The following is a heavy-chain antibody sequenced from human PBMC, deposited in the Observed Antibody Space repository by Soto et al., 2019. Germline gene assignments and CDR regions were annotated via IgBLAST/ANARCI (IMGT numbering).Heavy chain of an antibody. CDR2: IYYSGST. Sequence: QLQLQESGPGLVKPSETLSLTCTVSGGSISSSSYYWGWIRQPPGKGLEWIGSIYYSGSTYYNPSLKSRVTISVDTSKNQFSLKLSSVTAADTAVYYCARHERELVAFDYWGQGTLVTVSS. J-gene: IGHJ4*02. V-gene: IGHV4-39*01. CDR1: GGSISSSSYY. D-gene: IGHD3-10*01. CDR3: ARHERELVAFDY.